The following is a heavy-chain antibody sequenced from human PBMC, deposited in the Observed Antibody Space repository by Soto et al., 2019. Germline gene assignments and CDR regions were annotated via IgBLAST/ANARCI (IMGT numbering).Heavy chain of an antibody. J-gene: IGHJ5*02. CDR1: GFTFSSYA. Sequence: GGSLRLSCAASGFTFSSYAMHWVRQAPGKGLEWVAVISYDGSNKYYADSVKGRFTISRDNSKNTLYLQMNSLRAEDTAVYYCARDLSKGSGWYYGGSYSNNWFDPWGQGTLVTVSS. CDR2: ISYDGSNK. V-gene: IGHV3-30-3*01. CDR3: ARDLSKGSGWYYGGSYSNNWFDP. D-gene: IGHD6-19*01.